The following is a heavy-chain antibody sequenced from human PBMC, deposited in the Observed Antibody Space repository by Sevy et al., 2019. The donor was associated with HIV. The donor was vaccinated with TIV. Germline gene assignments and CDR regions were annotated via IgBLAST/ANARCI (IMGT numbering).Heavy chain of an antibody. CDR3: TSGLATADTPEYYFDY. J-gene: IGHJ4*02. V-gene: IGHV3-49*03. CDR2: ITRNSYEAYGGTT. CDR1: GFTFDDYA. Sequence: GGSLRLSCTTSGFTFDDYAMSWFRQAPGKGLEWVAFITRNSYEAYGGTTDYAASVKGGFIISRDDSKSIAYLQMNSLKTEDTAVYYCTSGLATADTPEYYFDYWGQGTLVTVSS. D-gene: IGHD5-12*01.